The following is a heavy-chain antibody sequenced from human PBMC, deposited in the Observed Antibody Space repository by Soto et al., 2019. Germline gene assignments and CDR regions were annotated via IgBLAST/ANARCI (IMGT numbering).Heavy chain of an antibody. D-gene: IGHD3-16*01. V-gene: IGHV3-30*18. CDR2: ASYNGRDE. Sequence: PGGSLRLSCAASGFTFRSYDIHWVRQAPGKGLEWVAVASYNGRDEYYAESVKGRFTISRDNSKNTLYLQMNSLRAEDTAVYYCAKGYNAKGGAPYYYYYGMDVWGQGTTVTVSS. CDR1: GFTFRSYD. J-gene: IGHJ6*02. CDR3: AKGYNAKGGAPYYYYYGMDV.